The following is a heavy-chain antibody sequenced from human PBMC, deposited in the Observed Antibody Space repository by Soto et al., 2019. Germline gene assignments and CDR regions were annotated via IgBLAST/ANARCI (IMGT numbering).Heavy chain of an antibody. CDR2: IWYDGSNK. V-gene: IGHV3-33*01. CDR1: GFTFSSYG. J-gene: IGHJ5*02. CDR3: ARDIGTVTTLYWFDP. Sequence: GGSLRLSCAASGFTFSSYGMHWVRQAPGKGLEWVAVIWYDGSNKYYADSVKDRFTISRDNSKNTLYLQMNSLRAEDTAVYYCARDIGTVTTLYWFDPWGQGTLLTVSS. D-gene: IGHD4-4*01.